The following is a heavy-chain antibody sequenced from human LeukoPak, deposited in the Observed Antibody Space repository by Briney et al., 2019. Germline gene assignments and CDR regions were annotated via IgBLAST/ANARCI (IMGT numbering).Heavy chain of an antibody. CDR2: ISYIGST. Sequence: SETLSLTCSVSGGSIGTYYWSWIRQPPGKGLEWIGYISYIGSTIYNPSLESRVIISVDRSKNQFSLKLSSVSAADTAVYYCAREGTAGTNLNWFDPWGQGTLVTVSS. D-gene: IGHD1-1*01. CDR3: AREGTAGTNLNWFDP. CDR1: GGSIGTYY. V-gene: IGHV4-59*12. J-gene: IGHJ5*02.